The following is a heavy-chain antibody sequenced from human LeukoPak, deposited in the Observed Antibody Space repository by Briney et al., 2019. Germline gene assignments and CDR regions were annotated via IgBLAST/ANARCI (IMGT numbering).Heavy chain of an antibody. J-gene: IGHJ4*02. CDR2: ISYDGSNK. D-gene: IGHD6-13*01. CDR3: ARDRGEYSSSWSPDY. V-gene: IGHV3-30*19. Sequence: PGGSLRLSCAASGFSFSDYGMHWVRQAPGKGLEWVAVISYDGSNKYYADSVKGRSTISRDNSKNTLYLQMNSLRAEDTAVYYCARDRGEYSSSWSPDYWGQGTLVTVSS. CDR1: GFSFSDYG.